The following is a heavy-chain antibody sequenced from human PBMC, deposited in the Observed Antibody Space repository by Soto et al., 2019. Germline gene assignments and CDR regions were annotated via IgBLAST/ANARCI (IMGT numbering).Heavy chain of an antibody. CDR3: AKDEESRNYYGHSLDV. CDR2: IWYDGSGQ. Sequence: QVQVVESGGGLVQPGRSLRLSCVVSGFTFSNYGMHWVRQSPGKGLEWVADIWYDGSGQRYAGSVQGRFTISRDNSKNTLYLQKNSLRVEDTAVYYCAKDEESRNYYGHSLDVWGQGTTVTVSS. D-gene: IGHD1-26*01. V-gene: IGHV3-33*03. CDR1: GFTFSNYG. J-gene: IGHJ6*02.